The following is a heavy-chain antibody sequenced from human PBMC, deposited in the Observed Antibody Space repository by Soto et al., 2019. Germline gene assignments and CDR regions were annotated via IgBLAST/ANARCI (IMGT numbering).Heavy chain of an antibody. CDR2: IIPVFGTA. D-gene: IGHD3-9*01. CDR1: GYTFTSYG. V-gene: IGHV1-69*13. CDR3: ARGDATKIVVTTYYAMDV. J-gene: IGHJ6*02. Sequence: SVKVSCKASGYTFTSYGISWVRQAPGQGLEWMGGIIPVFGTANYAQKFQGRVTITADESTSIVYMDMTSLRSEDTAVYYCARGDATKIVVTTYYAMDVWG.